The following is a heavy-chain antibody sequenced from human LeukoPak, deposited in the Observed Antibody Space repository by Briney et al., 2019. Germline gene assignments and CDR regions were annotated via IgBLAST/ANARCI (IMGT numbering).Heavy chain of an antibody. D-gene: IGHD3-3*01. CDR1: GGSISSYY. J-gene: IGHJ3*02. Sequence: PSETLSLTCTVSGGSISSYYWSWIRQPPGKGLEWIGYIYYSGSTNYNPSLKSRVTISVDTSKNQFSLKLSSVTAADTAVYYCARDNYDFWSGYPFPFDIWGQGTMVTVSS. CDR2: IYYSGST. V-gene: IGHV4-59*01. CDR3: ARDNYDFWSGYPFPFDI.